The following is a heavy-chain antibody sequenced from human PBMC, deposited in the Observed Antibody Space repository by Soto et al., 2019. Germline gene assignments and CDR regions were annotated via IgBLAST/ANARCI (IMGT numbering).Heavy chain of an antibody. J-gene: IGHJ4*02. CDR2: IYYSGST. D-gene: IGHD4-17*01. V-gene: IGHV4-59*08. CDR1: GGSISSYY. Sequence: QVQLQESGPGLVKPSETLSLTCTVSGGSISSYYWSWIRQPPGKGLEWIGYIYYSGSTNYNPSLKRRVPISVDTSKNQSSLKLSSVTAADTAVYYCARQSPDGNLDYGDYVSRVDYWGQGTLVTVSS. CDR3: ARQSPDGNLDYGDYVSRVDY.